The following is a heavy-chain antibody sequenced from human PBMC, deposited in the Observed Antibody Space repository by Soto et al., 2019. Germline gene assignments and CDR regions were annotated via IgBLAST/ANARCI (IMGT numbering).Heavy chain of an antibody. CDR1: GGSISSYY. Sequence: SETLSLSYTVSGGSISSYYWSWIRQPPGRGLEWIGYISYSGSTNYNPSLKSRVTMSVDTSKNQFSLKLSSVTAADTAVYYCARHHDYGDTYFQHWGQGTLVTVSS. V-gene: IGHV4-59*08. D-gene: IGHD4-17*01. CDR2: ISYSGST. CDR3: ARHHDYGDTYFQH. J-gene: IGHJ1*01.